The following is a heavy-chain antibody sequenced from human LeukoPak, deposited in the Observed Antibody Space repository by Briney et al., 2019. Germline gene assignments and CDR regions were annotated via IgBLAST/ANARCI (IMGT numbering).Heavy chain of an antibody. CDR2: IYHSGST. V-gene: IGHV4-4*02. CDR1: GDSISSSNW. Sequence: SGTLSLTCAVSGDSISSSNWWSWVRQPPGKGLEWIGEIYHSGSTNYNPSLKSRVTISVDKSKNQLSLKLSSVTAADTAVYYCATEVAATPGFDYWGQGTLVTVSS. CDR3: ATEVAATPGFDY. J-gene: IGHJ4*02. D-gene: IGHD2-15*01.